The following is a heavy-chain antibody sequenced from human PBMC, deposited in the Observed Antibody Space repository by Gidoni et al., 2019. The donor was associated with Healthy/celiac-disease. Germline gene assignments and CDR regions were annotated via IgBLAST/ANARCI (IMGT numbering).Heavy chain of an antibody. D-gene: IGHD5-12*01. CDR3: ARDLEMATIKFPEYFQH. CDR1: GYTFTGYY. CDR2: INPNSGGT. J-gene: IGHJ1*01. V-gene: IGHV1-2*02. Sequence: QVQLVQSGAEGKKPGASVKVSCKASGYTFTGYYMHWVRQAPGPWLEWMGWINPNSGGTNYAQKFQGRVTMTRDTSISTAYMELSRLRSDDTAVYYCARDLEMATIKFPEYFQHWGQGTLVTVSS.